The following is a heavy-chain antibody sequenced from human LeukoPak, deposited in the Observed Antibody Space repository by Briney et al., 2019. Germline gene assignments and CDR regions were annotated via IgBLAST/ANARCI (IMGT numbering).Heavy chain of an antibody. CDR1: GGSIRSYY. V-gene: IGHV4-59*12. Sequence: ASETLSLTCTVSGGSIRSYYWSWIRQPPGKGLEWIGHVYHSGSTYYNPSLQSRVTISMDRSKNQFSLKLNSVTAADTAVYYCASYNWNYKGIDYWGQGTLVTVSS. CDR2: VYHSGST. CDR3: ASYNWNYKGIDY. D-gene: IGHD1-7*01. J-gene: IGHJ4*02.